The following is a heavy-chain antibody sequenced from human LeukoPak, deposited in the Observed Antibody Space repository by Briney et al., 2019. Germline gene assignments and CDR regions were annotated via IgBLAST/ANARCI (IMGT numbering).Heavy chain of an antibody. CDR3: ARDSPGGGGDWGKMDH. Sequence: ASVKVSCKASGYTFTNYGISWVREAPGQGLEWMGWISAYNGNTKYAQKLQGRVTMTTDTSTSTAYTELRSLRSDDTAVYYCARDSPGGGGDWGKMDHWGQGTLVTVSS. D-gene: IGHD2-21*02. J-gene: IGHJ4*02. V-gene: IGHV1-18*01. CDR1: GYTFTNYG. CDR2: ISAYNGNT.